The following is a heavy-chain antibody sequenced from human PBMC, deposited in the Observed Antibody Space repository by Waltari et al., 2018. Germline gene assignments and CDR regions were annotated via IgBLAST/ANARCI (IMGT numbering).Heavy chain of an antibody. Sequence: QVQLVQSGAEVKKPGSSVKVSCKASGGTFSSYAISWVRRAPGQGLEWMGGIITILGIANYAQKFQGRVTITADKSTSTAYMELSSLRSEDTAVYYCAISPPRSSGWRCGQWGQGTLVTVSS. CDR2: IITILGIA. CDR3: AISPPRSSGWRCGQ. V-gene: IGHV1-69*10. J-gene: IGHJ4*02. D-gene: IGHD6-19*01. CDR1: GGTFSSYA.